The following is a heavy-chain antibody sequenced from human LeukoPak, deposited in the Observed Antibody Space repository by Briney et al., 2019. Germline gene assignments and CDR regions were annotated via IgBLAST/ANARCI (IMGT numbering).Heavy chain of an antibody. V-gene: IGHV4-59*01. CDR2: ISYSGST. D-gene: IGHD6-19*01. CDR1: GGSISSYY. Sequence: PSETLSLTCTVSGGSISSYYWSWIRQPPGKGLEWIGCISYSGSTNYNPSLKSRVTISVDTSKNQFSLKLSSVTAADTAVYYCARDNSGWLVNFDYWGQGTLVTVSS. J-gene: IGHJ4*02. CDR3: ARDNSGWLVNFDY.